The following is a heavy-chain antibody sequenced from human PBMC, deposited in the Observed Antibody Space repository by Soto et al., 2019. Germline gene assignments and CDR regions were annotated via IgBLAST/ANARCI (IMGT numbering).Heavy chain of an antibody. J-gene: IGHJ4*02. CDR3: AREDYYDTGYYVV. D-gene: IGHD3-9*01. V-gene: IGHV4-4*07. CDR1: GRSMSVYY. Sequence: TCTVSGRSMSVYYWSWIRQPAGERLEWIGRIYTSGTTDFNPSLKGRVTMSVDTSKNQFSLKLTSVTAADTALYYCAREDYYDTGYYVVWGQGTQSTVSS. CDR2: IYTSGTT.